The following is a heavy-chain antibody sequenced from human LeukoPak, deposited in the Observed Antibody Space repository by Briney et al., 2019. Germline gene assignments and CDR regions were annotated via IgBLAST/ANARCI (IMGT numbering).Heavy chain of an antibody. J-gene: IGHJ4*02. CDR3: ARDSGITIFGVAEALDY. CDR1: GFTFSDYY. V-gene: IGHV3-11*04. CDR2: ISSSGSTI. Sequence: GGSLRLSCAASGFTFSDYYMSWIRQAPGKALEGVSYISSSGSTIYYADSVKGRFTISRDNAKNSLYLQMNSLRAEDTAVYYCARDSGITIFGVAEALDYWGQGTLVTVSS. D-gene: IGHD3-3*01.